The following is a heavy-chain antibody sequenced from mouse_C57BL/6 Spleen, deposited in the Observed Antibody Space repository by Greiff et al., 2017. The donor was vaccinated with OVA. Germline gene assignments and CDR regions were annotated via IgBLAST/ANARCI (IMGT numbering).Heavy chain of an antibody. CDR2: IYPRSGNT. Sequence: VQLQQSGAELARPGASVKLSCKASGYTFTSYGISWVKQRTGQGLEWIGEIYPRSGNTYYNEKFKGKATLTADKSSSTAYMELRSLTSEDSAVYFCARSDGYHWYVDVWGTGTTVTVSS. CDR3: ARSDGYHWYVDV. CDR1: GYTFTSYG. J-gene: IGHJ1*03. D-gene: IGHD2-3*01. V-gene: IGHV1-81*01.